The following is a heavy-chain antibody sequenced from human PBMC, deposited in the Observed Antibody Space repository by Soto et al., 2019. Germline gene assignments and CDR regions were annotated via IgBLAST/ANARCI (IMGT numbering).Heavy chain of an antibody. V-gene: IGHV3-74*01. Sequence: GGSLRLSCVASTFTFSSHWMHWVRQAPGEGLVWVSRINSDGSSTSYADSVKGRFTIARDSTDNTVYLQMDSLRAEDTGVYYCAGGFSYGMDVWGQGTTVTVSS. CDR3: AGGFSYGMDV. CDR2: INSDGSST. CDR1: TFTFSSHW. J-gene: IGHJ6*02.